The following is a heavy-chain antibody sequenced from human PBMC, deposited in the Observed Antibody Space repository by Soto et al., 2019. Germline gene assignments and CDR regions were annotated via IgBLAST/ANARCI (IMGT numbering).Heavy chain of an antibody. D-gene: IGHD2-15*01. CDR3: ARDRWGYCSGGSCYYYYGMDV. J-gene: IGHJ6*02. CDR2: ISSSSSTI. Sequence: EVQLVESGGGLVQPGGSLRLSCAASGFTFSSYSMKWVRQAPGKGLEWVSYISSSSSTIYYADSVKGRFTISRDNAKNSLYLQMNSLKDEDTAVYYCARDRWGYCSGGSCYYYYGMDVWGQGTTVTVSS. V-gene: IGHV3-48*02. CDR1: GFTFSSYS.